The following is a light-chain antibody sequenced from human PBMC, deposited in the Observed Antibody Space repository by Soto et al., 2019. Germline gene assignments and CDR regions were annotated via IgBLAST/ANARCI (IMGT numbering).Light chain of an antibody. Sequence: DIVMTQSPDSLAVSLGERATFNCKSSQSVLYSSNNKNYLAWYQQKPGHPPKLLIYWASTRESGVPARFSGSGSGTDFTLTISSLQFEDFAVYYCQQYNNWPRTFGQGTKVDIK. V-gene: IGKV4-1*01. CDR3: QQYNNWPRT. CDR2: WAS. J-gene: IGKJ1*01. CDR1: QSVLYSSNNKNY.